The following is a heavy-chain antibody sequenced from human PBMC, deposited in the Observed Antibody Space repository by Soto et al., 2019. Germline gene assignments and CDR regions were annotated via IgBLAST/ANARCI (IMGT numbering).Heavy chain of an antibody. D-gene: IGHD1-20*01. CDR2: INPNSGGT. J-gene: IGHJ4*02. V-gene: IGHV1-2*02. CDR1: GDTFTGYY. Sequence: ASVKVSCKTSGDTFTGYYMHWVRQAPGQGPEWMGWINPNSGGTNYAEKFQGRVTMTRDTSISTAYMELRRLRSDDTAVYYCARVEKTYNFDYWGQGTLVTVSS. CDR3: ARVEKTYNFDY.